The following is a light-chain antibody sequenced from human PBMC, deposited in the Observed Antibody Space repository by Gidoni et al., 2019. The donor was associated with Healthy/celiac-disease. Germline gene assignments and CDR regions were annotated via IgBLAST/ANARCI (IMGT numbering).Light chain of an antibody. J-gene: IGKJ4*01. CDR2: GAS. CDR3: QQYGSSPLT. V-gene: IGKV3-20*01. CDR1: QSVSSSY. Sequence: EIVLTQSPGTLSLSPGESATLSCRASQSVSSSYLAWYQQKPGQAPRLLNYGASSRATGIPDRFSGSGSGTDFTLTISRLEPEDFAVYYCQQYGSSPLTFGGGTKVEIK.